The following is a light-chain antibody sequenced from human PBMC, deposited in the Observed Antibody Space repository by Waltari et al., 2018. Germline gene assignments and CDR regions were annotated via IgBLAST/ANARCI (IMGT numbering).Light chain of an antibody. CDR1: ESIGRA. J-gene: IGKJ1*01. CDR2: GAS. Sequence: EVVLKQSPGTLSLSTGGRATISCRGIESIGRALDWYQQKPGQAPRLLINGASTRATGIPDRFSGSGSGTDFSLTISRLEPEDFEVYYCQHYVRLPVTFGQGTRVEI. V-gene: IGKV3-20*01. CDR3: QHYVRLPVT.